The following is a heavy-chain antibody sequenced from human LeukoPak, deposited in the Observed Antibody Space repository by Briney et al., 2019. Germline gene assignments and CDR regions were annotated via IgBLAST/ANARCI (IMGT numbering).Heavy chain of an antibody. J-gene: IGHJ4*02. V-gene: IGHV1-46*01. D-gene: IGHD3-22*01. CDR1: GYTFTGYY. Sequence: GASVKVSCKASGYTFTGYYMHWVRQAPGQGLEWMGIINPSGGSTSYAQKFQGRVTMTRDMSTSTVYMELSSLRSEDTAVYYCAREAAYYDSSGYPGDYWGQGTLVTVSS. CDR2: INPSGGST. CDR3: AREAAYYDSSGYPGDY.